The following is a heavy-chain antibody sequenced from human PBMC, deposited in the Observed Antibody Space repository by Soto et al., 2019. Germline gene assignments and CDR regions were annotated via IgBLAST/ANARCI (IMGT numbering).Heavy chain of an antibody. CDR1: GGSISSSSYY. CDR3: ARAHRITMVRGVIITSDWFDP. CDR2: IYHSGST. D-gene: IGHD3-10*01. J-gene: IGHJ5*02. Sequence: SETLSLTCTVSGGSISSSSYYWSWIRQPPGKGLEWIGEIYHSGSTNYNPSLKSRVTISVDKSKNQFSLKLSSVTAADTAVYYCARAHRITMVRGVIITSDWFDPWGQGTLVTVSS. V-gene: IGHV4-61*05.